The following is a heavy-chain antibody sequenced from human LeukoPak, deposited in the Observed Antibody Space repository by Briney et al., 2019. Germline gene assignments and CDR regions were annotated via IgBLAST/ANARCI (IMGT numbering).Heavy chain of an antibody. D-gene: IGHD3-16*01. V-gene: IGHV3-74*01. CDR2: INPEGSGT. CDR1: GFTFTRYW. J-gene: IGHJ4*02. Sequence: GGSLRLSCAASGFTFTRYWMHWVRQTPGKGLVWVSRINPEGSGTGYADSVKGRFTISRDNSKNTLYLQMNSLRAEDTAVYYCAKSGITFGGPFDYWGQGTLVTVSS. CDR3: AKSGITFGGPFDY.